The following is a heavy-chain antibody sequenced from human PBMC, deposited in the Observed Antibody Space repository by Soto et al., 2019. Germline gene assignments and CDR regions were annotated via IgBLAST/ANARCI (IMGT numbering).Heavy chain of an antibody. D-gene: IGHD3-10*01. CDR3: AREGGVRGVYYYYGMDV. CDR1: GGTFSSYS. V-gene: IGHV1-69*06. J-gene: IGHJ6*02. CDR2: IIPIFGTA. Sequence: VASVKVSCKASGGTFSSYSISWVLQAPGQGLEWMGGIIPIFGTANYAQKFQGRVTITADKSTSTAYMELSSLRSEDTAVYYCAREGGVRGVYYYYGMDVWGQGTTVTVSS.